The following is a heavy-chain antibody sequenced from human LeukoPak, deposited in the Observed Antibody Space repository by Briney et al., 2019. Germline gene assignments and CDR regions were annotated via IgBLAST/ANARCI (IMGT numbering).Heavy chain of an antibody. CDR3: ARQWADFWSGYYLVFDY. CDR2: IYYSGST. D-gene: IGHD3-3*01. Sequence: SETMSLTCTVSGGSISSSSYYWGWIRQPPGKGLEWIGSIYYSGSTYYNPSLKSRVTISVDTSKNQFSLKLSSVTAADTAVYYCARQWADFWSGYYLVFDYWGQGTLVTVSS. J-gene: IGHJ4*02. CDR1: GGSISSSSYY. V-gene: IGHV4-39*01.